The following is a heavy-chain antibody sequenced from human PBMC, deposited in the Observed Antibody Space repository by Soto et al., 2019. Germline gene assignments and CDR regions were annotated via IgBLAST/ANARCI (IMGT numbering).Heavy chain of an antibody. D-gene: IGHD2-15*01. J-gene: IGHJ3*02. Sequence: GGSLRLSCAASGFTVSSNYMSWVRQAPGKGLEWVSVIYSGGSTYHSDSVKVRFTISRDNSKNTLYLQMNSLSAEDTAVYYCSRGAEDQPDAFDIWGQGTMVTVSS. CDR1: GFTVSSNY. V-gene: IGHV3-66*02. CDR2: IYSGGST. CDR3: SRGAEDQPDAFDI.